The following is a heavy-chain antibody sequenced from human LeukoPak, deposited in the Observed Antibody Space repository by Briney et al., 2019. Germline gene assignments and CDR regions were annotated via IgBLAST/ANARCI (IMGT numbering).Heavy chain of an antibody. D-gene: IGHD1-26*01. V-gene: IGHV4-59*08. CDR2: IHYSGTT. J-gene: IGHJ4*02. CDR3: ARHLYSGDPSFDY. CDR1: GGSISNYH. Sequence: PSETLSLTCTVSGGSISNYHWSWIRQPPGKGPEWIGYIHYSGTTNFNPSLKSRVTMSVDTSKNQFSLKLSSVTAADTAVYYCARHLYSGDPSFDYWGQGTLVTVSS.